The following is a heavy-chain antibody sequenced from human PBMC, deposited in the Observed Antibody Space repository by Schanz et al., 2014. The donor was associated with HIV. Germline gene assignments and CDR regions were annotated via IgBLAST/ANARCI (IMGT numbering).Heavy chain of an antibody. V-gene: IGHV3-30*03. CDR2: ISYDGRNK. CDR3: ARDYHWNWFDP. J-gene: IGHJ5*02. D-gene: IGHD1-20*01. Sequence: QVQLVESGGGVVQPGRSLRLSCAASGFSFSNYGMHWVRQAPGKGLEWVSVISYDGRNKLYADSVKGRFTISRDNSKNTMYLKMNSLRVDDTAVYYCARDYHWNWFDPWGQGTLVTVSA. CDR1: GFSFSNYG.